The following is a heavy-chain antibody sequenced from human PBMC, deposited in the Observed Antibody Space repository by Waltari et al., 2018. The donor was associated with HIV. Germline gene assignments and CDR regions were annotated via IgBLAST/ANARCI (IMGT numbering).Heavy chain of an antibody. J-gene: IGHJ3*02. Sequence: QVQLQESGPGLVKPSQTLSLTCTVSGGSISSGSYYWSWTRWPAGKGLEWIGRIYTSGSTNYNPSLKSRVTISVDTSKNQFSLKLSSVTAADTAVYYCARDVIFGVVRGAFDIWGQGTLVTVSS. D-gene: IGHD3-3*01. CDR3: ARDVIFGVVRGAFDI. V-gene: IGHV4-61*02. CDR2: IYTSGST. CDR1: GGSISSGSYY.